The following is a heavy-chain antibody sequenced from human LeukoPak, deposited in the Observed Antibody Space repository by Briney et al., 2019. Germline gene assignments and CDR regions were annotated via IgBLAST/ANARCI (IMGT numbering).Heavy chain of an antibody. J-gene: IGHJ4*02. CDR2: IKQDGSEK. Sequence: GGSLRLSCAASGFTFSSYGMHWVRQAPGKGLEWVANIKQDGSEKYYVDSVKGRFTISRDNAKNSLYLQMNSLRAEDTAVYYCAREGRSLAVAGLRTFDYWGQGTLVTVSS. CDR3: AREGRSLAVAGLRTFDY. CDR1: GFTFSSYG. V-gene: IGHV3-7*01. D-gene: IGHD6-19*01.